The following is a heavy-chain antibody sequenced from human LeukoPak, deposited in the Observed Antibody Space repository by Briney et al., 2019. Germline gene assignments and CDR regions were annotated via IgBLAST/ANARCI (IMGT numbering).Heavy chain of an antibody. Sequence: SETLSLTCTVSGGSISSYYWSWIRQPPGKGLEWIGYIFYSGSTNYNPSLKSRVTISVDTSKNQFSLKLSSVTAADTAVYYCARTVALSYGSGTSGFDPWGQGTLVTVSS. CDR2: IFYSGST. CDR3: ARTVALSYGSGTSGFDP. CDR1: GGSISSYY. V-gene: IGHV4-59*08. D-gene: IGHD3-10*01. J-gene: IGHJ5*02.